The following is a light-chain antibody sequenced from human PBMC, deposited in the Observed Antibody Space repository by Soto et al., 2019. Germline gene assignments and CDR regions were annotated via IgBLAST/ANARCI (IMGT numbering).Light chain of an antibody. J-gene: IGLJ1*01. Sequence: QSVLTQPPSASGSPGQSVTISCTGANSDVGSYNYVSWYQQHPGKAPKLMIYEVNKRPSGGPARFSGSKSGNTASLTVSGLQAEDEADYYCSSYAGTNTRYLFGSGTKVTVL. CDR1: NSDVGSYNY. V-gene: IGLV2-8*01. CDR2: EVN. CDR3: SSYAGTNTRYL.